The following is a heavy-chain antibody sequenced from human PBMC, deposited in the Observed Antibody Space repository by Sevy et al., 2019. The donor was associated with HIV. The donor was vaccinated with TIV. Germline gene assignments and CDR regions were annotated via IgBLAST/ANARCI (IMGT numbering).Heavy chain of an antibody. CDR1: GFTFSSHA. CDR3: AREAVYSTGWSPGNY. D-gene: IGHD6-19*01. CDR2: ISYDGVIK. Sequence: GGSLRLSCAASGFTFSSHAMHWVRQAPGKGLEWVALISYDGVIKYYAESVKGRFTISRENSKNTLYLQMNSLRADDTAVYYCAREAVYSTGWSPGNYWGQGTLVTVSS. J-gene: IGHJ4*02. V-gene: IGHV3-30*14.